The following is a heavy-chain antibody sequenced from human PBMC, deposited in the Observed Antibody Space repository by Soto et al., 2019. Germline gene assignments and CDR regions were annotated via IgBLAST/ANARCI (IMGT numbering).Heavy chain of an antibody. J-gene: IGHJ3*02. CDR3: ASYSTKTLAFDI. D-gene: IGHD6-13*01. CDR1: GDSVPSNSAA. CDR2: TYYRSKWYN. V-gene: IGHV6-1*01. Sequence: PSQTLSLTCAISGDSVPSNSAAWNWIRQSPSRGLEWLGRTYYRSKWYNDYAVSVKSRITINPDTSKNQFSLQLNSVTPEDTAVYYCASYSTKTLAFDIWGQGTMVTVSS.